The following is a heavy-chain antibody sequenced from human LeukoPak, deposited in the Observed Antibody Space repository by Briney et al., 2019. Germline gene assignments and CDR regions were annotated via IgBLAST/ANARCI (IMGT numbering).Heavy chain of an antibody. J-gene: IGHJ4*02. D-gene: IGHD4-11*01. CDR1: GFTFSNYW. CDR2: ISSDGTNT. CDR3: ARDPGHSNYINDY. V-gene: IGHV3-74*01. Sequence: GGSLRLSCAASGFTFSNYWMHWVRQSPGKGLVWVSRISSDGTNTNYADSVKGRFTISRDNTENTLYLQMTSLRAEDTAVYYCARDPGHSNYINDYWGQGTLVTVSS.